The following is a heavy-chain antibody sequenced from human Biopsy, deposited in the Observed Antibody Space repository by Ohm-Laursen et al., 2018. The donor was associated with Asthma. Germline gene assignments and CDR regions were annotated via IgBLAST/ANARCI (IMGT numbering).Heavy chain of an antibody. J-gene: IGHJ4*02. Sequence: GTLSLTCTVSGGSITSSSYYWGWIRQPPGKGMEWIGSMYHSGSPYYHPSLKSRATISVDTSKNQLSLKMSSVTTADTAVYFCVRHQYSSSWSTFDYWGQGALVTVSS. CDR1: GGSITSSSYY. CDR3: VRHQYSSSWSTFDY. CDR2: MYHSGSP. V-gene: IGHV4-39*01. D-gene: IGHD3-22*01.